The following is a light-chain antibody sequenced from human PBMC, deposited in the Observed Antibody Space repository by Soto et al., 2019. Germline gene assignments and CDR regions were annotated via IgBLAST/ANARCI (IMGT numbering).Light chain of an antibody. V-gene: IGLV1-40*01. CDR3: QSFDSSRGNYYV. CDR2: GNI. J-gene: IGLJ1*01. CDR1: NSNIGAGFD. Sequence: QSVLTQPPSVSGAPGQRVTISCTGSNSNIGAGFDVHWYQQFPGRAPKLLIFGNINRPSGVPDRFSGSKSGTSASLAITGLQAEDEADYYCQSFDSSRGNYYVFGTGTQLTVL.